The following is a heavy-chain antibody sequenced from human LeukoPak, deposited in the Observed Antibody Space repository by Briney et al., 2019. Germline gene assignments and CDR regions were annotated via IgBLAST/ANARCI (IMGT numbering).Heavy chain of an antibody. CDR3: ARDGHGYYYDSSGYYDY. J-gene: IGHJ4*02. CDR1: RGSTSTYY. CDR2: IYPSGNT. D-gene: IGHD3-22*01. V-gene: IGHV4-4*07. Sequence: SETLSLTCTVSRGSTSTYYWSWIRQPAGKGLEWIGRIYPSGNTNFNPSLMSRVTMSIDTSKNQFSLKLSSVTAADTAIYYCARDGHGYYYDSSGYYDYWGQGTLVTVSS.